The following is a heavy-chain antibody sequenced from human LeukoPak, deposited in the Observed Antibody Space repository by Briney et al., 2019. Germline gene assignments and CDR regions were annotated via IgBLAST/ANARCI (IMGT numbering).Heavy chain of an antibody. Sequence: SETLSLTCTVSGGSISSYYWSWIRQPAGKGLEWIGRIYTSGSTNYNPSLKSRVTMSVDTSKNQFSLKLSSVTAADTAVYYCARDEVHYYDSSGYWNWFDPWGQGTLVTVSS. V-gene: IGHV4-4*07. CDR1: GGSISSYY. D-gene: IGHD3-22*01. J-gene: IGHJ5*02. CDR2: IYTSGST. CDR3: ARDEVHYYDSSGYWNWFDP.